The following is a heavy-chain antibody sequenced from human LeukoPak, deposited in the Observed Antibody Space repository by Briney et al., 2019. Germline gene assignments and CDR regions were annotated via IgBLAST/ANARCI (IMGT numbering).Heavy chain of an antibody. Sequence: GGSLRLSCAASGFTLSSYAMSWARQAPGKGLERVSSISGSGDSTYYADPVKGRFTISRDNSKNTLFQQMISLRAEDTAVYYCAKYQSITMIVVVSFDYWGQGTLVTVSS. V-gene: IGHV3-23*01. D-gene: IGHD3-22*01. CDR2: ISGSGDST. CDR3: AKYQSITMIVVVSFDY. CDR1: GFTLSSYA. J-gene: IGHJ4*02.